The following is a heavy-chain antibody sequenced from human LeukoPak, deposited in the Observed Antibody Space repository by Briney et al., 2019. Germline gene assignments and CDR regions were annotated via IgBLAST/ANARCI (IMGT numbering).Heavy chain of an antibody. Sequence: GRSLRLSCAASGFTFSSYAMHWVRQAPGKGLEWVAVISYDGSNKYYADSVKGRFTISRDNSKNTLYLQMNSLRAEDTAVYYCARDTVKQDDYGDYVGEDYYFDYWGQGTLVTVSS. CDR1: GFTFSSYA. J-gene: IGHJ4*02. D-gene: IGHD4-17*01. V-gene: IGHV3-30-3*01. CDR3: ARDTVKQDDYGDYVGEDYYFDY. CDR2: ISYDGSNK.